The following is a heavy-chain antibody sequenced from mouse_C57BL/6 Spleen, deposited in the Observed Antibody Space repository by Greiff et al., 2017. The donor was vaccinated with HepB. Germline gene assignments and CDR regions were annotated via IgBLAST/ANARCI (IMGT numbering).Heavy chain of an antibody. J-gene: IGHJ2*01. CDR3: ARAAAQATKEGSFDY. CDR2: IDPSDSYT. V-gene: IGHV1-69*01. D-gene: IGHD3-2*02. CDR1: GYTFTSYW. Sequence: QVQLQQPGAELVMPGASVKLSCKASGYTFTSYWMHWVKQRPGQGLEWIGEIDPSDSYTNYNQKFKGKSTLTVDKSSSTAYMQLSSLTSEDSAVYYCARAAAQATKEGSFDYWGQGTTLTVSS.